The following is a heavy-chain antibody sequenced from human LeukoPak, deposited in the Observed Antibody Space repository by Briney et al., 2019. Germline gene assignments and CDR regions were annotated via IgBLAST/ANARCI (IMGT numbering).Heavy chain of an antibody. CDR2: ISSSSLYI. J-gene: IGHJ4*02. Sequence: GGSLRLSCAASGFTFSSYGMHWVRQAPGKGLEWVSSISSSSLYIYYADSVKGRFTISRDNAKNSLFLQMNSLRAEDTAVYYCARAYYYDSSGYYCDYWGQGTLVTVSS. CDR1: GFTFSSYG. V-gene: IGHV3-21*04. D-gene: IGHD3-22*01. CDR3: ARAYYYDSSGYYCDY.